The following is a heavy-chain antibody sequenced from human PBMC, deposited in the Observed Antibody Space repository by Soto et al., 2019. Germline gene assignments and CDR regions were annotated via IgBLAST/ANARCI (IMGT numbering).Heavy chain of an antibody. CDR3: ARHSGSYYYYYYYGMDV. CDR1: GGSISSYY. V-gene: IGHV4-59*08. Sequence: SETLSLTCTVSGGSISSYYWSWIRQPPGKGLEWIGYIYYSGSTNYNPSLKSRVTISVDTSKNQFSLKLSSVTAADTAVYYCARHSGSYYYYYYYGMDVWGQGTKVTVSS. D-gene: IGHD1-26*01. J-gene: IGHJ6*02. CDR2: IYYSGST.